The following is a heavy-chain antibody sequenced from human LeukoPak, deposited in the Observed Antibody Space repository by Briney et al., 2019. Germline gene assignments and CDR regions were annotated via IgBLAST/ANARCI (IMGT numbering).Heavy chain of an antibody. CDR3: ARNKAAGTYWFDP. Sequence: GASVKASCKASGYTFSSYGINWVRQVPGQGLEWMGWISAYNGNTDYAQKFQGRVTMTTDTSASTAYMELRSLRSDDTAVYYCARNKAAGTYWFDPWGQGTLVTASS. J-gene: IGHJ5*02. CDR1: GYTFSSYG. CDR2: ISAYNGNT. V-gene: IGHV1-18*01. D-gene: IGHD6-13*01.